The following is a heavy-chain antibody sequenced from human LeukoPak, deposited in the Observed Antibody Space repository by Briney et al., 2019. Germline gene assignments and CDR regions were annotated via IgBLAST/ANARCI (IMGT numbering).Heavy chain of an antibody. CDR1: GGSISSCSYY. D-gene: IGHD6-13*01. Sequence: SETLSLTCTVSGGSISSCSYYWSWIRQPAGTGLEWIGRIYTSGSTNYNPSLKSRVTISVDTSKNQFSLKLSSVTAADTAVYYCARRSRKNSSSWRTSNWFDPWGQGTLVTVSS. CDR3: ARRSRKNSSSWRTSNWFDP. CDR2: IYTSGST. V-gene: IGHV4-61*02. J-gene: IGHJ5*02.